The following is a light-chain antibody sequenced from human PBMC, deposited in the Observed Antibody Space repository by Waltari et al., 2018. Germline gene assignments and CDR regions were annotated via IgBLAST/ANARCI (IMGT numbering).Light chain of an antibody. CDR3: QHYVRLPAT. J-gene: IGKJ1*01. CDR2: GAS. V-gene: IGKV3-20*01. CDR1: QSVTRAL. Sequence: EILLTQSPGTLSLSPGERATLSCRASQSVTRALAWYQQKPGQAPILLIYGASNRATGIPDRFSGSGAGTDFSLTISRLEPEDFAVYYCQHYVRLPATFGQGTKVEIK.